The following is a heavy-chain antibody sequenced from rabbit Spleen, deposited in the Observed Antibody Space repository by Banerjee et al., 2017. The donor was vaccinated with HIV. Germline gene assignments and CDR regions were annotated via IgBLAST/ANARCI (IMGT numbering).Heavy chain of an antibody. CDR3: ARGSTTWLDI. CDR1: GIDFSTYG. D-gene: IGHD2-1*01. J-gene: IGHJ3*01. CDR2: ISTVGSA. Sequence: QSLEESGGDLVKPEGSLTLTCTASGIDFSTYGITWVRQAPEKGLQYIGLISTVGSAYFSSWASGRFTISKPSSPTVDLQRTSLTAADTAAYFCARGSTTWLDIWGPGTLVTVS. V-gene: IGHV1S44*01.